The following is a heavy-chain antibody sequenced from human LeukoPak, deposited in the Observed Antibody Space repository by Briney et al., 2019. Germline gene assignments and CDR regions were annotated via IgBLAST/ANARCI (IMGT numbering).Heavy chain of an antibody. J-gene: IGHJ4*02. CDR2: IYTSGST. Sequence: SETLSLTCTVSGGSISSYYWSWIRQPAGKGLEWIGRIYTSGSTNYNPSLKSRVTMSVDTSKNQFSLKLSSVTAADTAVYYCAREAYSSGWSFYFDYWGQGTLVTVPS. V-gene: IGHV4-4*07. D-gene: IGHD6-19*01. CDR3: AREAYSSGWSFYFDY. CDR1: GGSISSYY.